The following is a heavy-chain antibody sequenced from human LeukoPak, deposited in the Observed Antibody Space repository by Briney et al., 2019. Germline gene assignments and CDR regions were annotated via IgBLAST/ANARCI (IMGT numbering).Heavy chain of an antibody. CDR3: ARERIGGSLDY. V-gene: IGHV3-21*04. CDR2: ISWNSGDK. D-gene: IGHD1-26*01. CDR1: LFTLSSYS. Sequence: PGGSLRLSRVPSLFTLSSYSMNWVRQAPGRGVEWVSGISWNSGDKDYADSVKGRFTVSRDNAKNTLYLQMNSLTADDTALYYCARERIGGSLDYWGQGTLVTVSS. J-gene: IGHJ4*02.